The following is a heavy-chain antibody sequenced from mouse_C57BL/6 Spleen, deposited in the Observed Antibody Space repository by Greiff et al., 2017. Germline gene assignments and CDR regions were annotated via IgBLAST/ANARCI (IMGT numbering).Heavy chain of an antibody. Sequence: QVQLKQSGPELVKPGASVKISCKASGYSFTSYYIHWVKQRPGQGLEWIGWIYPGSGNTKYNEKFKGKATLTADTSSSTAYMQLSSLTSEDSAVYYCARDYEGFAYWGQGTLVTVSA. CDR1: GYSFTSYY. CDR3: ARDYEGFAY. V-gene: IGHV1-66*01. CDR2: IYPGSGNT. J-gene: IGHJ3*01. D-gene: IGHD1-1*01.